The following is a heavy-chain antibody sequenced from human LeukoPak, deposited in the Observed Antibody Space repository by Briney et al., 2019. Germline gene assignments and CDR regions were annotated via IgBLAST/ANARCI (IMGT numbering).Heavy chain of an antibody. V-gene: IGHV4-59*01. CDR3: ARDVGEVTGTHFDF. D-gene: IGHD6-19*01. Sequence: SETLSLTCTLSGGSLSTYYWGWIRQSPGKGLEWIGYIYYSGSTNYNPSLKSRVTISLDRSENQFSLNLSSVTPADTALYYCARDVGEVTGTHFDFWGQGTLVTVSS. J-gene: IGHJ4*02. CDR2: IYYSGST. CDR1: GGSLSTYY.